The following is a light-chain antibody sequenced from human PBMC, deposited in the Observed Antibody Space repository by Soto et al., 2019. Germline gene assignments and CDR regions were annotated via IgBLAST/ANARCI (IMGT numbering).Light chain of an antibody. V-gene: IGKV3-20*01. CDR1: QSVRTY. CDR2: GAS. Sequence: IVLTQSPVTLSLSPGESATLSCRASQSVRTYLAWYQQKPGQAPRLLIYGASSRATGIPDRFSGSGSGTDFTLTISRLEPEDFAVHYCQQYGSSPTTFGPATKVDIK. CDR3: QQYGSSPTT. J-gene: IGKJ3*01.